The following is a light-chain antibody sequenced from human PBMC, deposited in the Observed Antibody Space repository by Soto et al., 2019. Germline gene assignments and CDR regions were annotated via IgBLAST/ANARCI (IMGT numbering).Light chain of an antibody. J-gene: IGKJ5*01. CDR3: QKYTPSVPK. CDR1: QSVKHN. CDR2: GAS. Sequence: VVVTESPDTVSVSRRQRATLLCVDTQSVKHNVAWYQQTPGQAPRLLMYGASTTAPAVPARFSGSGSGPEFTLAIRLLQSEDFAVYYCQKYTPSVPKFGQATR. V-gene: IGKV3-15*01.